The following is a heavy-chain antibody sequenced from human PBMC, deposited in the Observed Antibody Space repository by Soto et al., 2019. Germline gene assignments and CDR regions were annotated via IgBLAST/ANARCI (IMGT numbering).Heavy chain of an antibody. J-gene: IGHJ6*02. CDR2: ISYDGSNK. CDR1: GFTFSSYG. V-gene: IGHV3-30*18. Sequence: QVQLVESGGGVVQPGRSLRLSCAASGFTFSSYGMHWVRQAPGKGLEWVAVISYDGSNKYYADSVKGRFTISRDNSKNTLYLQRNSLRAEDTAVYYCAKERSEQWLDKSRYYYYGMDVWGQGTTVTVSS. CDR3: AKERSEQWLDKSRYYYYGMDV. D-gene: IGHD6-19*01.